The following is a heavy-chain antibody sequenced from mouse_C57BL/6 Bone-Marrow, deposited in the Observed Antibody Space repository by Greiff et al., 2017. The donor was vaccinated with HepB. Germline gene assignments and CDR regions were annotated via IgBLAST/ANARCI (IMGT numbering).Heavy chain of an antibody. J-gene: IGHJ3*01. CDR1: GYTFTDYY. V-gene: IGHV1-75*01. CDR2: IFPGSGST. Sequence: QVQLQQSGPELVKPGASVKISCKASGYTFTDYYINWVKQRPGQGLEWIGWIFPGSGSTYYNEKFKGKATLPVDKSSSTAYMLLSSLTSEDSAVYFCASQLTGASWFAYWGQGTLVTVSA. CDR3: ASQLTGASWFAY. D-gene: IGHD4-1*01.